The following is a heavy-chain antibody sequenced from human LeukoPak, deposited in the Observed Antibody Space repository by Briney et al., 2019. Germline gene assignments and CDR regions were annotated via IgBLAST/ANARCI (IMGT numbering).Heavy chain of an antibody. CDR3: ATEGYYDYIWGSYRKGVPYTSIDY. CDR1: GYTLTELS. D-gene: IGHD3-16*02. Sequence: ASVKVSCKVSGYTLTELSMHWVQQAPGKGLEWMGGFDPEDGETIYAQKFQGRVTMTEDTSTDTAYMELSSLRSEDTAVYYCATEGYYDYIWGSYRKGVPYTSIDYWGQGTLVTVSS. CDR2: FDPEDGET. J-gene: IGHJ4*02. V-gene: IGHV1-24*01.